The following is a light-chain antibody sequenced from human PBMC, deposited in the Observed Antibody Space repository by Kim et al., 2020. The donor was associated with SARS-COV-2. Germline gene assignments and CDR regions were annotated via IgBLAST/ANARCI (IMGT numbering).Light chain of an antibody. J-gene: IGLJ3*02. V-gene: IGLV1-47*01. CDR3: AAWDDSLRGPV. Sequence: ELTQPPSASGTPGQRVTISCSGSSSNIGSNYVYWYQQLPGTAPKLLIYRNNQRPSGVPDRFSGSKSGTSASLAISGLRSEDEADYYCAAWDDSLRGPVFGGGTKVTVL. CDR2: RNN. CDR1: SSNIGSNY.